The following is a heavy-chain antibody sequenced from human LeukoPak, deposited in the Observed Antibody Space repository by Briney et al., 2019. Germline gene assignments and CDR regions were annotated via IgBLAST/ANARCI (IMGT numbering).Heavy chain of an antibody. J-gene: IGHJ4*02. CDR3: ARRVASELWENFDY. CDR1: GYTFTSYG. D-gene: IGHD1-26*01. CDR2: ISAYNGNT. Sequence: EASVKVSCKASGYTFTSYGISWVRQAPGQGLEWMGWISAYNGNTNYAQKLQGRVTMTTDTSTSTAYMELRSLRSDDTAVYYCARRVASELWENFDYWGQGTLVTVSS. V-gene: IGHV1-18*01.